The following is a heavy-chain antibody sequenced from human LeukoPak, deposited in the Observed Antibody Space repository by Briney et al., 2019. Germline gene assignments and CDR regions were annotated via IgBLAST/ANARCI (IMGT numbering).Heavy chain of an antibody. V-gene: IGHV3-33*01. CDR3: ARDEGVAAYYFDY. D-gene: IGHD6-25*01. J-gene: IGHJ4*02. CDR2: VWYDGDNK. CDR1: GFTFSSYG. Sequence: GGSLRLSCAASGFTFSSYGMHWVRQAPGKGLEWVAVVWYDGDNKFYADSVKGRFTISRGNSKNTLYLQMNSLRAEDTAIYYCARDEGVAAYYFDYWARGTRVTVSS.